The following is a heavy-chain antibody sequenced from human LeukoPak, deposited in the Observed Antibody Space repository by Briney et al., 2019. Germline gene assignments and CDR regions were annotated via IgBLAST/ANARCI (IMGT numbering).Heavy chain of an antibody. Sequence: SVKVSCKTSGGTFSSYAISWVRQAPGQGLEWMGGIIPIFGTANYAQKFQGRVTITTDESTSTAYMELSSLRSEDTAVYYCARDGRWLQSYYFDYWGQGTLVTVSS. D-gene: IGHD5-24*01. CDR2: IIPIFGTA. CDR1: GGTFSSYA. CDR3: ARDGRWLQSYYFDY. J-gene: IGHJ4*02. V-gene: IGHV1-69*05.